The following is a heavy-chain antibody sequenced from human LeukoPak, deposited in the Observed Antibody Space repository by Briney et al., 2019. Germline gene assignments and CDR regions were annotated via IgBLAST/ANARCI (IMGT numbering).Heavy chain of an antibody. CDR3: VRDRSGSYGVSGLDV. CDR2: ISYSWHT. Sequence: SQTLSLTCTVSGGSISSGDHYWSWIRQPPGRGLEWIGYISYSWHTYYNSSLKSRVTISVDSSKKQFSLNLHSVTAADTAVYYCVRDRSGSYGVSGLDVWGQGTTVTVS. CDR1: GGSISSGDHY. J-gene: IGHJ6*02. D-gene: IGHD1-26*01. V-gene: IGHV4-30-4*01.